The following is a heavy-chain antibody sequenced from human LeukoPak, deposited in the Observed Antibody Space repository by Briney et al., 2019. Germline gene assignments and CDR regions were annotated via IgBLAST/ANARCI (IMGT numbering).Heavy chain of an antibody. Sequence: GGPLRLSCAASGFTFSIYAMSWVRQAPGKGLQWVSSITSRGESTWYVDSVKGRFTITRDNSENTLYLQMHSLRAEDTAVYYCARDRPNYYGSDGHYYRRDGDYWGRGTLVSVSS. J-gene: IGHJ4*02. CDR3: ARDRPNYYGSDGHYYRRDGDY. D-gene: IGHD3-22*01. V-gene: IGHV3-23*01. CDR1: GFTFSIYA. CDR2: ITSRGEST.